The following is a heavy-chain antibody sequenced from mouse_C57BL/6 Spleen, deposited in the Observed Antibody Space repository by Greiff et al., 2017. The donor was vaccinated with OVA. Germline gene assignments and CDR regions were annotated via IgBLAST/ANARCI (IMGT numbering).Heavy chain of an antibody. CDR2: IYPGDGGT. CDR3: ARGGKGDFDV. V-gene: IGHV1-82*01. CDR1: GYAFSSSW. D-gene: IGHD1-1*02. Sequence: QVQLQQSGPELVKPGASVKISCKASGYAFSSSWMNWVKQRPGKGLEWIGRIYPGDGGTNYNGKFKGKATLTADKSSSTADMQLSSLTSEDCAVYFCARGGKGDFDVWGTGTTVTVSS. J-gene: IGHJ1*03.